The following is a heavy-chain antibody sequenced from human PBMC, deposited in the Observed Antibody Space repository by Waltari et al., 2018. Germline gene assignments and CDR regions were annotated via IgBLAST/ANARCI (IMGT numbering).Heavy chain of an antibody. V-gene: IGHV1-69*13. CDR3: ARPTYDYYYDSSLDAFDI. CDR2: IIPIVGTA. J-gene: IGHJ3*02. CDR1: GGTFSSYA. Sequence: QVQLVQSGAEVKKPGSSVKVSCKASGGTFSSYAISWVRQAPGQGLEWMGGIIPIVGTANYAQKFQGRVTITADESTSTAYMELSSLRSEDTAVYYCARPTYDYYYDSSLDAFDIWGQGTMVTVSS. D-gene: IGHD3-22*01.